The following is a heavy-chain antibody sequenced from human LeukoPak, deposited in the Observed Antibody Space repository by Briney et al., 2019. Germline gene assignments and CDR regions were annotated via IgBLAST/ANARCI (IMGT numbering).Heavy chain of an antibody. CDR3: ARAGLIAARPRWFDP. CDR1: GFTFSSYS. D-gene: IGHD6-6*01. CDR2: ISSSSSYI. V-gene: IGHV3-21*01. Sequence: PGGSLRLSCAASGFTFSSYSMNWVRQAPGEGLEWVSSISSSSSYIYYADSVKGRFTISRDNAKNSLYLQMNSLRAEDTAVYYCARAGLIAARPRWFDPWGQGTLVTVSS. J-gene: IGHJ5*02.